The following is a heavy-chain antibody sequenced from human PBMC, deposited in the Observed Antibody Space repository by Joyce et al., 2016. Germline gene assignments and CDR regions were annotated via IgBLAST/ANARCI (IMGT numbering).Heavy chain of an antibody. J-gene: IGHJ5*01. CDR3: ARVGDGWFDY. CDR1: GFIFIDYR. CDR2: IDSAGKIV. Sequence: EVRLVESGGGLVRPGGSLRLSGTASGFIFIDYRMTWARQAPGKGPEVLSVIDSAGKIVNWTDSVKGRSTFSRDNAKNSLDMQINDLRVEDTAVYYCARVGDGWFDYWGRGTLVIVSS. V-gene: IGHV3-48*01.